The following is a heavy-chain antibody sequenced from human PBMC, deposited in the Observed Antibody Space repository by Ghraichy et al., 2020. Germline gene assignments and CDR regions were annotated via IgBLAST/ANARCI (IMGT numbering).Heavy chain of an antibody. V-gene: IGHV3-15*01. CDR1: GFTFSNAW. CDR2: IKSKTDGGTT. J-gene: IGHJ3*02. CDR3: TTGTMIVVAHDAFDI. D-gene: IGHD3-22*01. Sequence: GGSLRLSCAASGFTFSNAWMSWVRQAPGKGLEWVGRIKSKTDGGTTDYAAPVKGRFTISRDDSKHTLYLQMNSLKTEDTAVYYCTTGTMIVVAHDAFDIWGQGTMVTVSS.